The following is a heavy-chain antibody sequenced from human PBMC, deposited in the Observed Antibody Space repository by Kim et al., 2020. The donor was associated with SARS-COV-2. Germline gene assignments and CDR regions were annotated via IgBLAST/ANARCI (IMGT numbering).Heavy chain of an antibody. D-gene: IGHD1-26*01. Sequence: GGSLRLSCAASGFTFSSYDIHWVRQAPGKGLEWVSTIGTTGDTYYPGSVKGRFTISRENAKNSLYLQMNGLRAGDTAVYYCARAVSGSYFPAYYYYGMDVWGQGTTVTVSS. CDR3: ARAVSGSYFPAYYYYGMDV. V-gene: IGHV3-13*04. CDR2: IGTTGDT. J-gene: IGHJ6*02. CDR1: GFTFSSYD.